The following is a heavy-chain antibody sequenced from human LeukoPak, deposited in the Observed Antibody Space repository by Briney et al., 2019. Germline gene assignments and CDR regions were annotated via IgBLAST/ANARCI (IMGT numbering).Heavy chain of an antibody. CDR2: IDPSDSYT. CDR1: EYRFISSW. Sequence: KRGESLKTSCKDSEYRFISSWISWVRQMPGKGLEGMGRIDPSDSYTNYSPSFQGHVTISADKSISTVYLQWSSLKASDTAMYYCARVGRSGYDSNWFDPWGQGTLVTVSS. D-gene: IGHD5-12*01. V-gene: IGHV5-10-1*01. J-gene: IGHJ5*02. CDR3: ARVGRSGYDSNWFDP.